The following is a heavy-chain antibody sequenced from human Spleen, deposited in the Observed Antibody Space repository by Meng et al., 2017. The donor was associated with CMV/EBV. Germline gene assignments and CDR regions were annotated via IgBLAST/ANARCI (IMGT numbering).Heavy chain of an antibody. CDR3: ARALFNAMDV. V-gene: IGHV3-21*01. D-gene: IGHD2-8*01. J-gene: IGHJ6*02. Sequence: GGSLKISCAASGFTFSSYDMHWVRQATGKGLEWVSSISSSSSYIYYADSVKGRFTISRDNAKNSLYLQMNSLRAEDTAVYYCARALFNAMDVWGQGTTVTVSS. CDR2: ISSSSSYI. CDR1: GFTFSSYD.